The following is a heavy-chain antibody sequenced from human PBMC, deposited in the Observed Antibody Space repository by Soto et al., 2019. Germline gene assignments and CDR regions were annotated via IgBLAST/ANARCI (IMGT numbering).Heavy chain of an antibody. CDR1: GGSISSYY. J-gene: IGHJ4*02. D-gene: IGHD3-3*01. CDR3: ATSRSYYDFWSGYFQPQFDY. CDR2: IYYSGST. Sequence: PSETLSLTCTVSGGSISSYYWSWIRQPPGKGLEWIGYIYYSGSTNYNPSLKSRVIISVDTSKNQFSLKLSSVTAADTAVYYCATSRSYYDFWSGYFQPQFDYWGQGTLVTVSS. V-gene: IGHV4-59*08.